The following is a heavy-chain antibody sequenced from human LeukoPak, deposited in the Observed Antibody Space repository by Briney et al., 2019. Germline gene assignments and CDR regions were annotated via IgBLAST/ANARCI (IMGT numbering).Heavy chain of an antibody. CDR3: AKGSSNSEVSTDY. J-gene: IGHJ4*02. Sequence: PGGSLRLPCAASGFTFSSYAMSWVRQAPGKGLEWVSAISGSGGSTYYADSVKGRFTISRDNSKNTLYLQMNSLRAEDTAVYYCAKGSSNSEVSTDYWGQGTLVTVSS. D-gene: IGHD4-11*01. CDR2: ISGSGGST. CDR1: GFTFSSYA. V-gene: IGHV3-23*01.